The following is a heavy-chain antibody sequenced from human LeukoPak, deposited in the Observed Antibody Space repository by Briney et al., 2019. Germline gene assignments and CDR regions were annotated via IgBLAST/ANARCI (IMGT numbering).Heavy chain of an antibody. J-gene: IGHJ4*02. Sequence: SVKVSCKASGGTFSSYAISWVRQAPGQGLEWMGGIIPIFGTANYAQKFQGRVTVTRDTSASTAYMELSSLRSEDTAVYYCARDNDFWSGYYTGGNFDYWGQGTLVTVSS. CDR3: ARDNDFWSGYYTGGNFDY. CDR2: IIPIFGTA. CDR1: GGTFSSYA. D-gene: IGHD3-3*01. V-gene: IGHV1-69*05.